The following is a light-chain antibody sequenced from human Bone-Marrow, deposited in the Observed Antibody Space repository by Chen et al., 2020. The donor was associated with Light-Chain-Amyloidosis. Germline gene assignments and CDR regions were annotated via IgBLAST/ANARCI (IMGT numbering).Light chain of an antibody. CDR2: GAS. CDR3: QQDGSSLIT. V-gene: IGKV3-20*01. CDR1: QSVSSSY. Sequence: EIVLTQSPGTLSLSPGERATLSCRASQSVSSSYLAWYQQKPGQAPRLLIYGASSRAAGIPDRFSGSGSGTDFTLTISRLEPEDFAVYYCQQDGSSLITCGQGTRLEIK. J-gene: IGKJ5*01.